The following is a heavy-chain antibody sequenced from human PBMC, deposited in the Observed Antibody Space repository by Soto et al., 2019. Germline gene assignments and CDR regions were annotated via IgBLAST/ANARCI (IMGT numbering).Heavy chain of an antibody. Sequence: ASVKVSCKASGYTFTSYAMHWVRQAPGQRLEWMGWISADNGNTNYAQKLQGRVTMTTDTSTSTAYMELRSLRSDDTAVYYCARSTTVTTDSGYWGQGTLVTVSS. CDR1: GYTFTSYA. J-gene: IGHJ4*02. D-gene: IGHD4-17*01. V-gene: IGHV1-18*01. CDR2: ISADNGNT. CDR3: ARSTTVTTDSGY.